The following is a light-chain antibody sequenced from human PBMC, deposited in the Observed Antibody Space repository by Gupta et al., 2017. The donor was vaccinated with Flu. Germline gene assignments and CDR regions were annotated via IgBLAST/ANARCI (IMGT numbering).Light chain of an antibody. CDR1: QTVNNN. Sequence: SQASLAAAVGDSVTLTCRAGQTVNNNLNWYRQRPGKAPELLIYSASVLNWEGPSRFSGSGSGTDFALVSSGLRPEDSATYYCQQSYTNLSFGGGTKVEIK. J-gene: IGKJ4*01. V-gene: IGKV1-39*01. CDR2: SAS. CDR3: QQSYTNLS.